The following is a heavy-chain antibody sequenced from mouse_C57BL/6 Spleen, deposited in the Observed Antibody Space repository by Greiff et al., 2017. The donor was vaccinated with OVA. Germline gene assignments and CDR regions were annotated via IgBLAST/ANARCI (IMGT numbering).Heavy chain of an antibody. CDR3: ARQATAYYDYGYYAMDY. CDR2: IYPRDGST. CDR1: GYTFTSYD. D-gene: IGHD2-4*01. V-gene: IGHV1-85*01. Sequence: QVQLKQSGPELVKPGASVKLSCKASGYTFTSYDINWVKQRPGQGLEWIGWIYPRDGSTKYNEKFKGKATLTVDTSSSTAYMELHSLTSEDSAVYFCARQATAYYDYGYYAMDYWGQGTSVTVSS. J-gene: IGHJ4*01.